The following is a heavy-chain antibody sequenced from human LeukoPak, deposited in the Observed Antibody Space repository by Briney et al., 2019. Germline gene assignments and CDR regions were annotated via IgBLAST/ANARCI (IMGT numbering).Heavy chain of an antibody. V-gene: IGHV3-21*01. D-gene: IGHD2-8*02. CDR1: GFTFSSYS. J-gene: IGHJ5*02. CDR3: ARKVLPDNWFDP. Sequence: GGSLRLSCAASGFTFSSYSMNWVRQAPGKGLEWVSSISSSSSYIYYADSVKGRFTISRDNAKNSLYLQMNSLRAEDTAVYYCARKVLPDNWFDPWGQGTLVTVSS. CDR2: ISSSSSYI.